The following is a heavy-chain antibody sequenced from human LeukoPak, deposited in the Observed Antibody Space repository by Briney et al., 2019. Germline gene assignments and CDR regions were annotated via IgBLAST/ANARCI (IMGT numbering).Heavy chain of an antibody. CDR3: ARDFSSKNWFDT. CDR1: GGSITTYS. V-gene: IGHV4-4*07. J-gene: IGHJ5*02. Sequence: KPSETLSLTCTVFGGSITTYSWSWIRQPAGRGLEWIGRFYSSGSTDYNPSLKSRVTMSVDTSKNQVSLKLSSVTAADTAINYCARDFSSKNWFDTWGQGTLVTVSS. D-gene: IGHD2/OR15-2a*01. CDR2: FYSSGST.